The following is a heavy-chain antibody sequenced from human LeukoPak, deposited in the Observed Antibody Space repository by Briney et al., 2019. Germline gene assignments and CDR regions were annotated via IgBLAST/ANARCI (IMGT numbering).Heavy chain of an antibody. Sequence: SQTPSLTCTVSGGSISSGSYYWSWIRQPAGTGLEWIGRIYTSGSTNYNPSLKSRVTISVDTSKNQFSLKLSSVTAADTAVYYCARESRVTTYYYYYMDVWGKGTTVTISS. CDR2: IYTSGST. CDR3: ARESRVTTYYYYYMDV. CDR1: GGSISSGSYY. J-gene: IGHJ6*03. V-gene: IGHV4-61*02. D-gene: IGHD4-11*01.